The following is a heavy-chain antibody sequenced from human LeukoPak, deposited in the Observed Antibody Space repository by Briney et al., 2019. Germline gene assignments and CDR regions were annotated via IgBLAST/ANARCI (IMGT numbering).Heavy chain of an antibody. J-gene: IGHJ3*02. CDR3: ARKLASSTLKAGAFDI. D-gene: IGHD2-2*01. CDR1: GGSISNWY. Sequence: SETLSLTCTVSGGSISNWYWCWFRQPPGKGLEWIGRIYTSGSTIYDPSLKSRVTMSVDTSTNQISLRLTSVTAADTAMYYCARKLASSTLKAGAFDIWGEGTMVTVSS. CDR2: IYTSGST. V-gene: IGHV4-4*07.